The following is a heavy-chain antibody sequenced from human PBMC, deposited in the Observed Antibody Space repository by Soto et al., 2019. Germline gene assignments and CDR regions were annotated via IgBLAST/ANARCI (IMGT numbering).Heavy chain of an antibody. CDR2: LYYGRSA. CDR1: GDSISSYY. CDR3: VLRSMAVVPEY. V-gene: IGHV4-59*01. J-gene: IGHJ4*02. Sequence: QVQLQESGPGLVKPSETLSLTCAVSGDSISSYYCMWIRQPPGKGLESIGYLYYGRSANYNPSLKSLVTLSVYASTNLCSLTLYSLAAADTAVYYCVLRSMAVVPEYWGPGTLVTVSS. D-gene: IGHD3-22*01.